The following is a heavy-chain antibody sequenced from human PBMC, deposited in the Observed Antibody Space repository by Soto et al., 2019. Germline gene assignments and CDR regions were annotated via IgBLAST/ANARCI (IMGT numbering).Heavy chain of an antibody. V-gene: IGHV3-30*04. D-gene: IGHD2-15*01. CDR1: GVTFNTYA. CDR3: AKDRGRYCSGARCYLFDS. J-gene: IGHJ4*02. Sequence: QVQLVQSGGGVVQPGRSLTLSCAASGVTFNTYARHWVRQAPGKGLEWVAIVSYDGSNKYYADSVKGRFTISRDNSKNTLTLQMNSVRAEDTAVYYCAKDRGRYCSGARCYLFDSWGQGTLVTVSS. CDR2: VSYDGSNK.